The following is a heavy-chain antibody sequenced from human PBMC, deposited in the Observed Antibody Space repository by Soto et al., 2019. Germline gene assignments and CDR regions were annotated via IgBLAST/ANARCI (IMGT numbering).Heavy chain of an antibody. J-gene: IGHJ4*02. CDR2: ISFDGSDK. CDR1: GFAFSSDG. D-gene: IGHD2-15*01. V-gene: IGHV3-30*18. Sequence: QVQLVESGGGVVQPGKSLRLSCAAAGFAFSSDGMHWVRQAPGKGLEWVAVISFDGSDKYYADSVKGRFTISRDNSKNTVDLQMNSLRPEDTALYYCAKPKGADIAFDSCGQGTLVTVSS. CDR3: AKPKGADIAFDS.